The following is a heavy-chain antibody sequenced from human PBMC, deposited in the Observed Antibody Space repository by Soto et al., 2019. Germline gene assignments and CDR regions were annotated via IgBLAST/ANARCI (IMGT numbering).Heavy chain of an antibody. CDR2: ISGSGGST. CDR1: GFTFSSYA. Sequence: PGGSLRLSCAASGFTFSSYAMSWVRQAPGKGLEWVSAISGSGGSTYYADSVKGRFTISRDNSKNTLYLQMNSLRAEDTAVYYCAKGQANSGSYYCSDYWGQGTLVTVSS. CDR3: AKGQANSGSYYCSDY. V-gene: IGHV3-23*01. J-gene: IGHJ4*02. D-gene: IGHD1-26*01.